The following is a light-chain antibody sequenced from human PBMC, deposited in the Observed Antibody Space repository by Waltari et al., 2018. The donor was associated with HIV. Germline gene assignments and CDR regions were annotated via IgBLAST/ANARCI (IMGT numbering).Light chain of an antibody. Sequence: SYVLTQPASVSVAPVQTANVTCGGDNVESKSVHRYQQRAGKAPILVLYDDTDRTSGSPERFSGSNFGNTATLTISRVEAGDEGDYYCHVWESSSDEYVFGTGTKVTV. V-gene: IGLV3-21*02. CDR1: NVESKS. J-gene: IGLJ1*01. CDR3: HVWESSSDEYV. CDR2: DDT.